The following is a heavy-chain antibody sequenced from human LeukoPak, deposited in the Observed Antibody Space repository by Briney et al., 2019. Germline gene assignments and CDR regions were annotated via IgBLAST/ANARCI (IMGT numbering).Heavy chain of an antibody. CDR1: GCTLTELS. V-gene: IGHV1-24*01. Sequence: ASVKVSCKVSGCTLTELSMHWVRQAPGKGLEWMGGFDPEDGETIYAQKFQGRVTMTEDTSTDTAYMELSSLRSEDTAVYYCASAPGRSGTNGYWFDPWGQGTLVSVSS. CDR3: ASAPGRSGTNGYWFDP. J-gene: IGHJ5*02. D-gene: IGHD2-2*01. CDR2: FDPEDGET.